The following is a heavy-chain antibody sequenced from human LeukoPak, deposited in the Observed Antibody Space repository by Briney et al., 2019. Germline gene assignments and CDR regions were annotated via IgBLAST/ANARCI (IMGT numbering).Heavy chain of an antibody. Sequence: GGSLRLSCAASGFTFSSYAMSWVRQNPGKGLELVSAIGGSADSTYCADSVKGRFTISRDNSKNTLYLQMNSLRAEATAVYYCAKGLRVTMVRGVFDYWGQGTLVTVSS. D-gene: IGHD3-10*01. J-gene: IGHJ4*02. CDR2: IGGSADST. CDR3: AKGLRVTMVRGVFDY. CDR1: GFTFSSYA. V-gene: IGHV3-23*01.